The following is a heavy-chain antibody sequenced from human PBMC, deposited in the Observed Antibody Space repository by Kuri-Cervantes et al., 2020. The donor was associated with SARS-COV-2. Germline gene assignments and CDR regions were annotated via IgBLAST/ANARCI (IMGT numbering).Heavy chain of an antibody. D-gene: IGHD2/OR15-2a*01. CDR3: AKDSLSGIRFYYFDY. V-gene: IGHV3-23*01. Sequence: GESLKISCAASGFTFSSYAMSWVRQAPGKGLEWVSAISGSGGSTYYADSVKGRFTISRDNSKDTLYLQMDSLRVEDTAIYYCAKDSLSGIRFYYFDYWGQGTLVTVSS. CDR2: ISGSGGST. CDR1: GFTFSSYA. J-gene: IGHJ4*02.